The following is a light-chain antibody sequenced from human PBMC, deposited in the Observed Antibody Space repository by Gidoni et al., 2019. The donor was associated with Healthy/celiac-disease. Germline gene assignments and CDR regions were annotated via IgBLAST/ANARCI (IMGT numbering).Light chain of an antibody. J-gene: IGKJ2*01. CDR2: KAS. CDR1: QSISSW. Sequence: SQSISSWLAWYQQKPGKAPKLLIYKASSLESGVPSRFSGSGSGTEFTLTISSLQPADFATYYCQQYNSYPYTFGQGTKLEIK. V-gene: IGKV1-5*03. CDR3: QQYNSYPYT.